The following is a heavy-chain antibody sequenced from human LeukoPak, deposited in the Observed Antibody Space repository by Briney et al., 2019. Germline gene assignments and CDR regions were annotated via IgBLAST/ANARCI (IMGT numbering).Heavy chain of an antibody. D-gene: IGHD3-10*01. CDR3: ARLWDYYGSGSVDY. V-gene: IGHV4-59*08. CDR1: GAFMTSHY. CDR2: IYYSGST. Sequence: SETLSLTCTVSGAFMTSHYWNWIRQPPGKGLEWIGDIYYSGSTTYNPSLKSRLTISIDTSKNQFSLKLSSVTAADTAVYYCARLWDYYGSGSVDYWGQGTLVTVSS. J-gene: IGHJ4*02.